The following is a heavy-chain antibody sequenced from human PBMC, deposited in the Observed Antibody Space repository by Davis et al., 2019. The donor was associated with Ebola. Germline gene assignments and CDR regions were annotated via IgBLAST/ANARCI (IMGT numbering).Heavy chain of an antibody. CDR3: ARGRCSSTSCYISYYYYGMDV. D-gene: IGHD2-2*02. Sequence: ASVKVSCKASGYTFTSYAMHWVRQAPGQRLEWMGWINAGNGNTKYSQKFQGWVTMTRDTSISTAYMELSRLRSDDTAVYYCARGRCSSTSCYISYYYYGMDVWGQGTTVTVSS. CDR2: INAGNGNT. CDR1: GYTFTSYA. J-gene: IGHJ6*02. V-gene: IGHV1-3*01.